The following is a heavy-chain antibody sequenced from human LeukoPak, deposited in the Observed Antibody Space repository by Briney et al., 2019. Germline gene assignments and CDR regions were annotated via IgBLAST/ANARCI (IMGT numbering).Heavy chain of an antibody. Sequence: GRSLRLSCAASGFSFSTYAMHWVRQAPGKGLEGVAVISLDGRNEYYADSVKGRFTISRDNSKNTLYLQMNSLRAEDTTVYYCARSRGYNYGYWGCFDYWGQGALVTVSS. CDR2: ISLDGRNE. D-gene: IGHD5-18*01. V-gene: IGHV3-30*04. CDR3: ARSRGYNYGYWGCFDY. CDR1: GFSFSTYA. J-gene: IGHJ4*02.